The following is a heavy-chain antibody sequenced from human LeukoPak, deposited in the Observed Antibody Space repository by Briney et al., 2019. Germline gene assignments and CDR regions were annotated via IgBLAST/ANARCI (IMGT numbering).Heavy chain of an antibody. J-gene: IGHJ4*02. D-gene: IGHD4-17*01. V-gene: IGHV5-51*01. CDR3: VRIGTTVTSFDY. Sequence: GESLKISCKGSGYRFTSYWIAWVRQMPGKGLEWMGIIYPGDSDTRYSPSFQGQVTISADKSISTAYLQWSSLKASDTGMYYCVRIGTTVTSFDYWGQGTLVTVSS. CDR2: IYPGDSDT. CDR1: GYRFTSYW.